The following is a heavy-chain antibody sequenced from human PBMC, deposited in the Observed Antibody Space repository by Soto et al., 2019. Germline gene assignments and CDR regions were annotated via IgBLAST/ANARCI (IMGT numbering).Heavy chain of an antibody. D-gene: IGHD6-6*01. Sequence: QVQLVESGGGVVQPGRSLRLSCAASGFTFSRYGMHWVRQAPGKGLEWVAVISYDEYDKYYADSVKGRFTISRDNSKNTLDLQMSSLRSEDTAVYYCAKEGGSSADYFDYWGQGTLVTVSS. J-gene: IGHJ4*02. CDR1: GFTFSRYG. CDR3: AKEGGSSADYFDY. CDR2: ISYDEYDK. V-gene: IGHV3-30*18.